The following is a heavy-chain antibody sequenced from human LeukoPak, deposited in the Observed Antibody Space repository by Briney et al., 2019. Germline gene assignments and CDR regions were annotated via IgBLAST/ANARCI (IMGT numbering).Heavy chain of an antibody. CDR2: ISGSGGST. D-gene: IGHD2-15*01. Sequence: GGSLRLSCAASGFTFSSYVMSWVRQAPGKGLEWVSAISGSGGSTYYADSVKGRFTISRDNSNNTLSLQMNSLRAEDTAVYYCAKAFGGSYSSFDYWGQGTLVTVSS. CDR3: AKAFGGSYSSFDY. CDR1: GFTFSSYV. V-gene: IGHV3-23*01. J-gene: IGHJ4*02.